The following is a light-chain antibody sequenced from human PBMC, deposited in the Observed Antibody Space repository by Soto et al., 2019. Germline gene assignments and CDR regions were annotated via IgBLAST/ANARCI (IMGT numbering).Light chain of an antibody. V-gene: IGKV3-15*01. CDR1: QNIRRS. CDR2: HAS. CDR3: QQYDNWPPVT. J-gene: IGKJ4*01. Sequence: IVMTQSPATLSVSPGERATLSCRASQNIRRSLAWYQQRPGQAPRLLLYHASTRATGIPARFSGSGFGTDFTLTISSLQDEDFAVYFCQQYDNWPPVTFGGGTKVDIK.